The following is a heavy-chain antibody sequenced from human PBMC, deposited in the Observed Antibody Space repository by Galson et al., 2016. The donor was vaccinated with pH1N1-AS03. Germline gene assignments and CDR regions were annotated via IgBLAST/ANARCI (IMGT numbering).Heavy chain of an antibody. Sequence: SLRLSCAASRFALIDYSMHWVRQAPGKGLEWVSSIDPTSTYIYYADSPTGRFTISRDNAFNSLYLQMNSLRVDDTAVYFCTRSAPRGGHEPFDFWGQGTLVTVSP. V-gene: IGHV3-21*01. CDR3: TRSAPRGGHEPFDF. CDR2: IDPTSTYI. J-gene: IGHJ4*02. D-gene: IGHD5-12*01. CDR1: RFALIDYS.